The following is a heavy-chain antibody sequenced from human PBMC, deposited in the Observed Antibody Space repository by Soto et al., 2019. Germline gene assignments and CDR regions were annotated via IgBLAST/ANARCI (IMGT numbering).Heavy chain of an antibody. Sequence: TLSLTCAVSGDSISRTSYYWGWIRQPPGKGLEWIGNIYYSGSTYYNPSLKSRVTISVDTSKSQFSLKLSSVTAADTAVYYCARTTKILAKIDHLGQGTLVTVSS. CDR1: GDSISRTSYY. CDR3: ARTTKILAKIDH. CDR2: IYYSGST. J-gene: IGHJ4*02. V-gene: IGHV4-39*01. D-gene: IGHD2-8*02.